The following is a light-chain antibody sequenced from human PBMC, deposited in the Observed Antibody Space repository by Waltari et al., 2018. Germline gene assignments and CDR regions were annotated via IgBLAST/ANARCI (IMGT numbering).Light chain of an antibody. Sequence: DIVMTQSPDSLAVSLGERATINCKSSQSVLYSSNHNNYLAWYQQKPGQPPKLLFYWSSTRESGVPDRFSGSGFGTDFTLTISSLQAEDVAVYYCQQYYNTPYTFGQGTKLEIK. V-gene: IGKV4-1*01. CDR2: WSS. CDR1: QSVLYSSNHNNY. CDR3: QQYYNTPYT. J-gene: IGKJ2*01.